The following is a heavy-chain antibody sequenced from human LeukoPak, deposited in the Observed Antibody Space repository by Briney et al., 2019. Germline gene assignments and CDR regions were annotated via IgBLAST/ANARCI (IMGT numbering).Heavy chain of an antibody. Sequence: GASVKVSCKASGYTFTGYYMHWVRQAPGQGLEWMGWINPNSGGTNYAQNFQGRVTMTRDTSISTAYMELNRLKSDDTAVYYCAIDCSSTSCYRWGNFDYWGQGTLVTVSS. CDR1: GYTFTGYY. CDR3: AIDCSSTSCYRWGNFDY. V-gene: IGHV1-2*02. D-gene: IGHD2-2*02. CDR2: INPNSGGT. J-gene: IGHJ4*02.